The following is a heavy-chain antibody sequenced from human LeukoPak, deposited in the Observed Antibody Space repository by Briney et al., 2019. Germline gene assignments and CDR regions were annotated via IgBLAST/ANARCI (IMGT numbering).Heavy chain of an antibody. CDR3: ARDEGLLAVAGFWVSAFDI. J-gene: IGHJ3*02. CDR2: ITGSSSYI. D-gene: IGHD6-19*01. V-gene: IGHV3-21*01. Sequence: GGSLRLSCAASGFTFSTYSMSWVRQAPGKGLEWVSSITGSSSYIYYADSVKGRFTISRDNANNSLYLQMNSLRAEDTAVYYCARDEGLLAVAGFWVSAFDIWGQGTMVTVSS. CDR1: GFTFSTYS.